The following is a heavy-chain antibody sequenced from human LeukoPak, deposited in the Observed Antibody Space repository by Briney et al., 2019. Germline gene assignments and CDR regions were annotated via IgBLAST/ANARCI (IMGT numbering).Heavy chain of an antibody. CDR1: GGSFSGYY. CDR2: INHSGST. Sequence: PSETLSLTCAVYGGSFSGYYWSWIRQPPGKGLEWIGEINHSGSTNYNPSLKSRVTISVDTSKNQFSLKLSSVTAADTAVYYCARGSPFKIAAAGFSKGALPYYFDYWGQGTLVTVSS. V-gene: IGHV4-34*01. J-gene: IGHJ4*02. D-gene: IGHD6-13*01. CDR3: ARGSPFKIAAAGFSKGALPYYFDY.